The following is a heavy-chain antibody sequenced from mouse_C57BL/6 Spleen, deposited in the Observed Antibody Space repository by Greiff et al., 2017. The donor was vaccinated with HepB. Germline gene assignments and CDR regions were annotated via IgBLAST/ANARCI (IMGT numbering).Heavy chain of an antibody. CDR3: ARSAFSSDFDV. J-gene: IGHJ1*03. CDR1: GYTFTSYW. CDR2: IDPSDSYT. D-gene: IGHD6-2*01. Sequence: QVQLQQPGAELVKPGASVKLSCKASGYTFTSYWMQWVKQRPGQGLEWIGEIDPSDSYTNYNQKFKGKATLTVDTSSSTAYMQLSSLTSEDSAVYYCARSAFSSDFDVWGTGTTVTVSS. V-gene: IGHV1-50*01.